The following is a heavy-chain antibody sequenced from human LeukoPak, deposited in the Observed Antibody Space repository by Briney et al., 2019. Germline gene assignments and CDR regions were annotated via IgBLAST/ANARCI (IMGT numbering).Heavy chain of an antibody. CDR1: GYTLSEVS. CDR2: FDPEYEET. D-gene: IGHD6-19*01. J-gene: IGHJ4*02. CDR3: AKSIAVAGPCFDH. Sequence: GASVKVSCKVSGYTLSEVSIHWVRQSPGKGLEWMGGFDPEYEETVYAQKFEGRVTMTDDTSADTAYMELSSLRSEDTAIYFCAKSIAVAGPCFDHWGQGTLVTVSS. V-gene: IGHV1-24*01.